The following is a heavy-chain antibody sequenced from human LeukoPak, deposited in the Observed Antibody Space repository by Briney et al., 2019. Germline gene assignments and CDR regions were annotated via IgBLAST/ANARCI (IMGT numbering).Heavy chain of an antibody. CDR3: ARDPLTSGSYYFDY. D-gene: IGHD1-26*01. V-gene: IGHV1-69*13. CDR1: GYTFTSYA. J-gene: IGHJ4*02. CDR2: IIPIFGTA. Sequence: SVKVSCKASGYTFTSYAISWVRQAPGQGLEWMGGIIPIFGTANYAQKFQGRVTITADESTSTAYMELSSLRSEDTAVYYCARDPLTSGSYYFDYWGQGTLVTVSS.